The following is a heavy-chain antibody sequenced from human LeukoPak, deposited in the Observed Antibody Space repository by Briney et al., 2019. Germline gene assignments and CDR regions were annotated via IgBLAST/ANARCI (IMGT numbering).Heavy chain of an antibody. J-gene: IGHJ6*03. CDR2: IKQDGSEK. D-gene: IGHD3-3*01. CDR3: ARDNGVVHGVYYMDV. V-gene: IGHV3-7*01. Sequence: GGSLRLSCAASGFTFSNYWMTWVRQAPRKGLQWVADIKQDGSEKLYVNSVRGRFTISRDNAKMSLFLQMNSLRAEDTAVYYCARDNGVVHGVYYMDVWGKGTTVTVS. CDR1: GFTFSNYW.